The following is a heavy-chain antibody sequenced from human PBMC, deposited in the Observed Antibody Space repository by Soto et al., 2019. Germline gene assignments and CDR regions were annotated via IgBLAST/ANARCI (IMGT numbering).Heavy chain of an antibody. V-gene: IGHV1-2*04. CDR3: ATGIEGSGPPYYYMDV. J-gene: IGHJ6*03. D-gene: IGHD3-3*01. CDR1: GYTFTGYY. CDR2: INPNSGGT. Sequence: QVPLVQSGAEVKKPGASVKVSCKASGYTFTGYYIHWVRQAPGQGLEWMGWINPNSGGTNYAQKFQGWVTMTRDTSISTAYMELSRLRSDDTAVYYCATGIEGSGPPYYYMDVWGKGTTVTVSS.